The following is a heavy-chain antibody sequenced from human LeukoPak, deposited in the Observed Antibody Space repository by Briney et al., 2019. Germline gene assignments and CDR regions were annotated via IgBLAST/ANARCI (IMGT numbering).Heavy chain of an antibody. V-gene: IGHV3-21*01. Sequence: GGSLRLACVDSGFTFSTYSMNWVRQAPGKGPEWVSSISSGSKYIYNADSVKGRFTISRDNSKNSLYLQMDSLRVEDTAVYYCARALSDSYGSMDFWGQGTLVIVSS. CDR1: GFTFSTYS. CDR2: ISSGSKYI. D-gene: IGHD3-10*01. J-gene: IGHJ4*02. CDR3: ARALSDSYGSMDF.